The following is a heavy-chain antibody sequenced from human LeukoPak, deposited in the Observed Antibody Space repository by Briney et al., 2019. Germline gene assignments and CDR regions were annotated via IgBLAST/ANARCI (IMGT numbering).Heavy chain of an antibody. CDR3: ARDDDRAREIDY. CDR2: IIPILNIT. D-gene: IGHD3-22*01. CDR1: RGTFSKYA. J-gene: IGHJ4*02. Sequence: SVKVSCKASRGTFSKYAISWVRQAPGQGLEWMGRIIPILNITHYAQKFQGRVTIAADKSTSTAYVELSSLRSEDTAVYYCARDDDRAREIDYWGQGTLVTVSS. V-gene: IGHV1-69*04.